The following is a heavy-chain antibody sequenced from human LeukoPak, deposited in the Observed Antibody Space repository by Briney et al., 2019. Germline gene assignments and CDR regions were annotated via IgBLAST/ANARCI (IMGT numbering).Heavy chain of an antibody. Sequence: PGGSLRLSCAASGFSFSNYPIHWARQAPGKGLEWVAVISYDGSDKHYSDSVKGRFTVSRDNSKNTLYLQMNSLRAEDTAVYYCARVRITMIDLALDAFDIWGQGTMVTVSS. V-gene: IGHV3-30*04. D-gene: IGHD3-22*01. CDR2: ISYDGSDK. CDR1: GFSFSNYP. CDR3: ARVRITMIDLALDAFDI. J-gene: IGHJ3*02.